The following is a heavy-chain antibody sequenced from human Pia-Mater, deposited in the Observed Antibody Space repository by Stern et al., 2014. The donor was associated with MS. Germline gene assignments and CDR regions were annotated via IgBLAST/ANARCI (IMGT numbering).Heavy chain of an antibody. CDR1: GFSLSTSGAG. Sequence: QITLKESGPTLAKPTQTLTLTCTFSGFSLSTSGAGVTWIRQPPGKALEWLAVLYWDDANRHRPSLKTRLTLTPDTSQRQADLALTSMDPVDTATYYCAHLFSDASSSWFDPWGQGTLVTVSS. J-gene: IGHJ5*02. CDR2: LYWDDAN. D-gene: IGHD6-6*01. CDR3: AHLFSDASSSWFDP. V-gene: IGHV2-5*02.